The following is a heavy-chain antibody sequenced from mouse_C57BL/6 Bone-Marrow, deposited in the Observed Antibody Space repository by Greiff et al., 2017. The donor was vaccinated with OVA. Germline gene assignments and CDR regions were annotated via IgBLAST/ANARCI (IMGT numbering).Heavy chain of an antibody. J-gene: IGHJ2*01. Sequence: DVQLVESGGGLVKPGGSLKLSCAASGFTFSSYTMSWVRQTPEKRLEWVATISGGGGNTYYPDSVKGRFTISRDNAKNTLYLQMSRLRSEDTALYYCARHGYYDYWGQGTTLTVSS. D-gene: IGHD2-3*01. CDR1: GFTFSSYT. CDR3: ARHGYYDY. V-gene: IGHV5-9*01. CDR2: ISGGGGNT.